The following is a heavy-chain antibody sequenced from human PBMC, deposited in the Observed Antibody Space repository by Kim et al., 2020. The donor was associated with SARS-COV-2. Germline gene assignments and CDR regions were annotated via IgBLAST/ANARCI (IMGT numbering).Heavy chain of an antibody. V-gene: IGHV3-30*18. J-gene: IGHJ4*02. CDR2: ISYDGSNK. D-gene: IGHD3-9*01. Sequence: GGSLRLSCAASGFTFSSYGMHWVRQAPGKGLEGAAVISYDGSNKYYADSVKGRFTISRDNSKNTLYLQMNSLRAEDTAVYYCAKGELLRYFDWLDYWGQGTLVTVSS. CDR3: AKGELLRYFDWLDY. CDR1: GFTFSSYG.